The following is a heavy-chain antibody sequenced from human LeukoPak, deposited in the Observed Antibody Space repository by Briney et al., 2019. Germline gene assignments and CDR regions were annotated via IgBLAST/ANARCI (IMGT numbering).Heavy chain of an antibody. Sequence: SETLSLTCTVSGGSISSGGYYWSWIRQHPGKGLEWIGYIYYSGSTYYNPPLKSRVTISVDTSKNQFSLKLSSVTAADTAVYYCARGGLYYDSSGYYYWGQGTLVTVSS. CDR3: ARGGLYYDSSGYYY. D-gene: IGHD3-22*01. CDR1: GGSISSGGYY. CDR2: IYYSGST. J-gene: IGHJ4*02. V-gene: IGHV4-31*03.